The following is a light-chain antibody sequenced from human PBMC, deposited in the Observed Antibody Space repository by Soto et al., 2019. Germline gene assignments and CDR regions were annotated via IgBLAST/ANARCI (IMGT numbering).Light chain of an antibody. CDR2: GAS. V-gene: IGKV3-20*01. J-gene: IGKJ5*01. Sequence: IVLTRSPGTLSLSPGERATLSCRASQSVRSNFLAWYQQKPGQAPRLLIYGASSRATGIPDRFSGSGSGTDFTLTISRLEPEDFAVYYCQQYGSSSIPFGQGTRLEI. CDR3: QQYGSSSIP. CDR1: QSVRSNF.